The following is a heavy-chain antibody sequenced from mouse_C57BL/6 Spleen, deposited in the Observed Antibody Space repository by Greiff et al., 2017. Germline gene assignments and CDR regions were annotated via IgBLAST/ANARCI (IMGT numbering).Heavy chain of an antibody. D-gene: IGHD1-1*01. J-gene: IGHJ2*01. V-gene: IGHV1-72*01. CDR1: GYTFTSYW. CDR2: IDPNSGGT. Sequence: VQLQQPGAELVKPGASVKLSCKASGYTFTSYWMHWVKQRPGRGLEWIGRIDPNSGGTKYNEKFKSKATLTVDKPSSTADMQLSSLTSEDSAVYYCARGSTTVVAPFDYWGQGTTLTVSS. CDR3: ARGSTTVVAPFDY.